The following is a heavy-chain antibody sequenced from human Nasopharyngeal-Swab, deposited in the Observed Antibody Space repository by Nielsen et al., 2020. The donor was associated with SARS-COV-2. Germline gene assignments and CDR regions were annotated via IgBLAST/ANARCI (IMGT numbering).Heavy chain of an antibody. CDR1: GYSFTSYW. Sequence: GESLKISCKGSGYSFTSYWISWVRQMPGKGLEWMGRIDPSDSYTNYSPSFQGHVTISADKSISTAYLQWSSLKASDTAIYYCARRDVSPAAEFDLWGRGTLVTVSS. CDR2: IDPSDSYT. V-gene: IGHV5-10-1*01. D-gene: IGHD6-13*01. J-gene: IGHJ2*01. CDR3: ARRDVSPAAEFDL.